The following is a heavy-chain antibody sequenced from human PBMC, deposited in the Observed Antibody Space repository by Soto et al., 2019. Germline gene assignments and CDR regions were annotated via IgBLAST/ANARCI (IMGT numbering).Heavy chain of an antibody. CDR2: IYYSGST. J-gene: IGHJ5*02. D-gene: IGHD7-27*01. CDR1: GGSISSSSYY. CDR3: AREKTGDIWWFDP. Sequence: KQSQTLSLTCTVSGGSISSSSYYWGWIRQPPGKGLEWIGSIYYSGSTYYNPSLKSRVTISVDTSKNQFSLKLSSVTAADTAVYYCAREKTGDIWWFDPWGQGTLVTVSS. V-gene: IGHV4-39*01.